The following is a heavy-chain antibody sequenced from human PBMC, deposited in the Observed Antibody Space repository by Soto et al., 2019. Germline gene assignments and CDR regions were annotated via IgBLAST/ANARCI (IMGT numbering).Heavy chain of an antibody. D-gene: IGHD2-15*01. Sequence: QVQLVQSGAEVKKPGASVKVSCKASGYTFTSYDINWVRQATGQGLEWMGWMNPNSGNTGYAQKFQGRVTMTRNNSISTAYMELSSLRSEDTAVYYCATGSLGYCSGGSCPNWFDPWGQGTLVTVSS. CDR3: ATGSLGYCSGGSCPNWFDP. CDR2: MNPNSGNT. V-gene: IGHV1-8*01. CDR1: GYTFTSYD. J-gene: IGHJ5*02.